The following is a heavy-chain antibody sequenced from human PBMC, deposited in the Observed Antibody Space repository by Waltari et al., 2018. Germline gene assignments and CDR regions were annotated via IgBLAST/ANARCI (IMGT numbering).Heavy chain of an antibody. V-gene: IGHV4-38-2*02. CDR3: ARERLIFRGFGGVTII. CDR2: IYHSGST. D-gene: IGHD3-16*01. Sequence: QVQLQESGPGLVKPSETLSLTCTVSGYSISSGYYWGWIRQPPGKGLEWIGSIYHSGSTYYNPSLKSRVTISVDTSKNQFSLKLSSVTAADTAVYYCARERLIFRGFGGVTIIWGQGTMVTVSS. J-gene: IGHJ3*02. CDR1: GYSISSGYY.